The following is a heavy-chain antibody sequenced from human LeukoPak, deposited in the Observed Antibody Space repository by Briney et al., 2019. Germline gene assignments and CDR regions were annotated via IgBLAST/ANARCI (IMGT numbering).Heavy chain of an antibody. CDR2: ISAYNGNT. V-gene: IGHV1-18*01. J-gene: IGHJ5*02. Sequence: GASVKVSCKASGYTFTSYGISWVRQAPGQGLEWMGWISAYNGNTNYAQKLQGRVTMTTDTSTSTAYMELRSLRSDDTAVYYCARDRDYALNNWFDPWGQGTLVTVSS. CDR1: GYTFTSYG. D-gene: IGHD3-16*01. CDR3: ARDRDYALNNWFDP.